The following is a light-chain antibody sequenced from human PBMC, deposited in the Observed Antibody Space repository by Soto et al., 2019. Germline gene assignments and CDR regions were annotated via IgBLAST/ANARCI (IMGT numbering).Light chain of an antibody. J-gene: IGKJ3*01. Sequence: IVMTQSPATLSVSPGERATLSCRASQTVNNNLAWYQQRPGQAPRLLLYAASTRATGVPARFSGSGSGTEFTLNISSLQSEDFAVYYCQQYNTWPPPSESVGPGTKVDVK. CDR1: QTVNNN. CDR3: QQYNTWPPPSES. CDR2: AAS. V-gene: IGKV3D-15*01.